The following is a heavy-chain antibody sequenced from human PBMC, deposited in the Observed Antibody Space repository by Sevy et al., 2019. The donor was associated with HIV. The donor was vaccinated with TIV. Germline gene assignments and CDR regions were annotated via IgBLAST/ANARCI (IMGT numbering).Heavy chain of an antibody. J-gene: IGHJ4*02. CDR3: ARGGAVGVMASGSYYDRKRGYFDY. D-gene: IGHD3-10*01. CDR1: GGSFSGYY. CDR2: INHSGST. Sequence: SETLSLTCAVYGGSFSGYYWSWIRQPPGKGLEWIGEINHSGSTNYNPSLKSRVTISVDTSKNQFSLKLSSVTAADTAVYYCARGGAVGVMASGSYYDRKRGYFDYWGQGTLVTVSS. V-gene: IGHV4-34*01.